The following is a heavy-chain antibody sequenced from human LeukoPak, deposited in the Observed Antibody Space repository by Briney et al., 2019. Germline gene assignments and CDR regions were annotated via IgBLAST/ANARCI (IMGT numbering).Heavy chain of an antibody. Sequence: GGSLRLSCAVSGFTFSSYEMNWVRQATGKGLEWVAVTSYDGSNKYYADSVKGRVTISRDNSKNTLYLQMNSLRAEDTAIYYCANPPTVTSFHYWGQGTLVTVSS. V-gene: IGHV3-30*04. CDR1: GFTFSSYE. D-gene: IGHD4-11*01. J-gene: IGHJ4*02. CDR2: TSYDGSNK. CDR3: ANPPTVTSFHY.